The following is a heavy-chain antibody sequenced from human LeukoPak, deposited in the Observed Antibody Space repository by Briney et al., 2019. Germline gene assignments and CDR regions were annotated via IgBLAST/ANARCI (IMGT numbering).Heavy chain of an antibody. Sequence: PSETLSLTCAVSGGSISNYFWIWIRQPAGKGLEWIGRISTSGNTNYNPSLKSRVTMSVDTSKNQISLHLRSVTAADTAMYYCARTEVQYYYYGMDVWGQGTTVTVSS. CDR1: GGSISNYF. CDR3: ARTEVQYYYYGMDV. V-gene: IGHV4-4*07. J-gene: IGHJ6*02. CDR2: ISTSGNT.